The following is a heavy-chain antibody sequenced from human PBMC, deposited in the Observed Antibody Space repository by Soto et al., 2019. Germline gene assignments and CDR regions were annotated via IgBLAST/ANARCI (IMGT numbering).Heavy chain of an antibody. V-gene: IGHV6-1*01. J-gene: IGHJ5*02. CDR2: TYYRSKWYN. CDR1: RDSVSDNSVT. D-gene: IGHD6-25*01. Sequence: PSQTLSLTCALSRDSVSDNSVTWNWIRQSPSRGLEWRGRTYYRSKWYNDYAVSVRSRITINPDMSKNQFSLQLNSVTPEDTAVYYCARGSAVPRTWGQATLVTVSS. CDR3: ARGSAVPRT.